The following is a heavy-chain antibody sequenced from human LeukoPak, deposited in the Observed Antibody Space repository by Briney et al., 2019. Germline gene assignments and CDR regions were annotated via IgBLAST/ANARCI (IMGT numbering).Heavy chain of an antibody. Sequence: SETLSLTCAVYGGSFSGYYWSWIRQPPGKGLEWIGEINHSGSTNYNPSLKSRVTISVDTPKNQFSLKLSSVTAADTAVYYCARHSPDSSSSSYFDYWGQGTLVTVSS. D-gene: IGHD6-13*01. J-gene: IGHJ4*02. V-gene: IGHV4-34*01. CDR3: ARHSPDSSSSSYFDY. CDR2: INHSGST. CDR1: GGSFSGYY.